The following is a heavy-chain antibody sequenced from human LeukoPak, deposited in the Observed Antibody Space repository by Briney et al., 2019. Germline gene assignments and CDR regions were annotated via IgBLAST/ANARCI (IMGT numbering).Heavy chain of an antibody. CDR3: ARDPYGDYGYGY. D-gene: IGHD4-17*01. Sequence: GGTLRLSCAASGFTFSSYGMSWVRQAPGKGLEWVSAISGSGGSTYYADSVKGRFTISRDNSKNTLYLQMNSLRAEDTAVYYCARDPYGDYGYGYWGQGTLVTVSS. CDR1: GFTFSSYG. CDR2: ISGSGGST. J-gene: IGHJ4*02. V-gene: IGHV3-23*01.